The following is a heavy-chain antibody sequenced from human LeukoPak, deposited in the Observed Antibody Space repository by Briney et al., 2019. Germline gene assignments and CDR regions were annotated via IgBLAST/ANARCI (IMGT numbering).Heavy chain of an antibody. CDR1: GFTFSSYA. D-gene: IGHD3-3*01. J-gene: IGHJ4*02. Sequence: PGGSLRLSCAASGFTFSSYAMHWVRQAPGKGLEWVAVISYDGSNKYYADSVKGRFTISRDNSKNTLYLQMNSLRAEDTAVYYCAKDDPRQLRFSGLKGDYWGQGTLVTVSS. V-gene: IGHV3-30-3*01. CDR3: AKDDPRQLRFSGLKGDY. CDR2: ISYDGSNK.